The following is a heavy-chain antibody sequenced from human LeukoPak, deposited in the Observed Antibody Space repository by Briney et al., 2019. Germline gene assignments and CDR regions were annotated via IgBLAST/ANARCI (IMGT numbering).Heavy chain of an antibody. D-gene: IGHD6-19*01. CDR2: ISTTGSSI. V-gene: IGHV3-48*04. CDR3: ARVQRGIAVALDY. J-gene: IGHJ4*02. Sequence: GGSLRLSCTTSGFIFSNYGMHWVRQAPGKGLEWVSYISTTGSSIYYADSVKGRFTVSRDNVKNLLYLQMNSLRAEDTAVYYCARVQRGIAVALDYWGQGTLATVSS. CDR1: GFIFSNYG.